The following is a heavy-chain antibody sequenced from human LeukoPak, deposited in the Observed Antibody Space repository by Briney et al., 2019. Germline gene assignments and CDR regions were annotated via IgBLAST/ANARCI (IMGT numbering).Heavy chain of an antibody. D-gene: IGHD2-8*01. CDR3: ARGTNGIWSFDY. J-gene: IGHJ4*02. CDR1: GFTFTTYW. CDR2: INSDGSDT. Sequence: PGGSLRLSCAASGFTFTTYWMHWVRQAPGKGLAWVSRINSDGSDTTYADSVKGRFTISRDNAKNTLYLQMSSLRAEDTAVYYCARGTNGIWSFDYWGQGTLVTVSS. V-gene: IGHV3-74*01.